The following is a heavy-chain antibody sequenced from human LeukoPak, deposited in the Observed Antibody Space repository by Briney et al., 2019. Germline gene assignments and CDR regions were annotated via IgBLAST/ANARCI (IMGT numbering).Heavy chain of an antibody. D-gene: IGHD3-10*01. CDR3: ARDSAEDFYGSGSRNWFDP. CDR2: IYTSGST. CDR1: GGSISSGSYY. V-gene: IGHV4-61*02. J-gene: IGHJ5*02. Sequence: PSQTLSLTCTVSGGSISSGSYYWSWIRQPAGKGLEWIGRIYTSGSTNYNPSLKSRVTISVDTSKNRFSLKLSSVTAADTAVYYCARDSAEDFYGSGSRNWFDPWGQGTLVTVSS.